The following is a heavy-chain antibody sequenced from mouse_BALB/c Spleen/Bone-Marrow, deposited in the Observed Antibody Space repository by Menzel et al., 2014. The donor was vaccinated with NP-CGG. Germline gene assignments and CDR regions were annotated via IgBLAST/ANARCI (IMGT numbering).Heavy chain of an antibody. CDR3: ARWEYYAMDY. CDR1: GFNIKDTY. D-gene: IGHD4-1*01. J-gene: IGHJ4*01. CDR2: IDPANGNT. V-gene: IGHV14-3*02. Sequence: VQLQQSGAELVKPGASVKLSCIASGFNIKDTYMHWVKQRPEQGLEWIGRIDPANGNTKYDPKFQGKATITADTSSNTAYLQLSSLTSEYTAVYYCARWEYYAMDYWGQGTSVTVSS.